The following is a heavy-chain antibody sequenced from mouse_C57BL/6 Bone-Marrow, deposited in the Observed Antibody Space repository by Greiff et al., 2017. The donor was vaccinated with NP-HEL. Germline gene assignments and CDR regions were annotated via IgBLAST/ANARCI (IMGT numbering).Heavy chain of an antibody. CDR3: ARGLLWLRQKISDAMDY. Sequence: VQLQQSVAELVRPGASVKLSCTASGFNIKNTYMHWVKQRPEQGLEWIGRIDPANGNTKYAPKFQGKATITADTSSNTAYLQLSSLTSEDTAIYYCARGLLWLRQKISDAMDYWGQGTSVTVSS. CDR2: IDPANGNT. J-gene: IGHJ4*01. D-gene: IGHD2-9*01. V-gene: IGHV14-3*01. CDR1: GFNIKNTY.